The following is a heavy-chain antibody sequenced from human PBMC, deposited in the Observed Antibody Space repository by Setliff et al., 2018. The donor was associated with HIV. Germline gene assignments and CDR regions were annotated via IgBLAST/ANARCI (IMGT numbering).Heavy chain of an antibody. CDR2: ISGSGIGS. V-gene: IGHV3-23*01. J-gene: IGHJ5*02. D-gene: IGHD3-10*01. CDR3: AKDRRYYYCSGSYAAET. Sequence: PAGSLRLSCAASGFTFSRYAMTWVRQAQGKVLEWVAAISGSGIGSYYPDSVKGRFTISRDNSKNTLFLQMNSLKAEDTAFYYCAKDRRYYYCSGSYAAETWGQGTLVTVSS. CDR1: GFTFSRYA.